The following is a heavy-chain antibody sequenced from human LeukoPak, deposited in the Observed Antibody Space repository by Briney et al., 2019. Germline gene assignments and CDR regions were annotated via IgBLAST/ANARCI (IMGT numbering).Heavy chain of an antibody. D-gene: IGHD1-26*01. V-gene: IGHV3-66*01. J-gene: IGHJ6*03. Sequence: GGSLRLSCAASAFSVSSNYMSWVRQAPGKGLEWVSVIYTAGTTHYADSVKGRFTISRDNSKNTLHLQMSSLRAEDTAVDYCGGYGGRYPYYMDVWGKGTTVTISS. CDR3: GGYGGRYPYYMDV. CDR2: IYTAGTT. CDR1: AFSVSSNY.